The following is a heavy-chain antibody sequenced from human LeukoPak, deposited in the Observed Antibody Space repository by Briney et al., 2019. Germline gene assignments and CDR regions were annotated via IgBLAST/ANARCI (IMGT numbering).Heavy chain of an antibody. D-gene: IGHD3-22*01. CDR2: INPNSGGT. Sequence: ASVKVSCKASGYSFTGYYMHWVRQAPGQGLGWMGWINPNSGGTNYAQKFQGRVTMTRDTSISTAYMELSRLRSDDTAVYYCARDKGTMIAFYYMDVWGKGTTVIISS. CDR3: ARDKGTMIAFYYMDV. V-gene: IGHV1-2*02. CDR1: GYSFTGYY. J-gene: IGHJ6*03.